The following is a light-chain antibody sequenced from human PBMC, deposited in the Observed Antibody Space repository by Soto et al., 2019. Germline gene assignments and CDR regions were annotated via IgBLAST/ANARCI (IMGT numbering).Light chain of an antibody. J-gene: IGKJ1*01. CDR3: QQYGSSPQT. CDR1: QSVSSSY. V-gene: IGKV3-20*01. CDR2: GAS. Sequence: EIVLTYSPGTLSLSRWEIATLSCRASQSVSSSYLAWYQQKPGQAPRLLIYGASSRATGIPDRFSGSGSGTDFTLTISRLEPEDFAVYYCQQYGSSPQTFGQGTKVDIK.